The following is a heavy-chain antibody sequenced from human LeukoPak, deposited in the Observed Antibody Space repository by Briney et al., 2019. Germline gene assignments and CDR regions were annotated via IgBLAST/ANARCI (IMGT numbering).Heavy chain of an antibody. CDR2: INHSGST. D-gene: IGHD3-10*01. CDR3: ARGVGGSGSYYQPNFDY. Sequence: SETLSLTCAVYGGSFSGYYWSWIRQPPGKGLEWIGEINHSGSTNYNPSLKSRVTISVDTSKNQFSLKLSSVTAADTAVYYYARGVGGSGSYYQPNFDYWGQGTLVTVSS. CDR1: GGSFSGYY. V-gene: IGHV4-34*01. J-gene: IGHJ4*02.